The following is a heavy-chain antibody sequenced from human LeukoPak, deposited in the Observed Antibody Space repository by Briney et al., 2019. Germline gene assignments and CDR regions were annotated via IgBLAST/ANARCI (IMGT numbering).Heavy chain of an antibody. CDR3: AKGVVVVTAMNYFDY. V-gene: IGHV3-23*01. J-gene: IGHJ4*02. CDR2: ISGTGTST. CDR1: GFTFSNYW. D-gene: IGHD2-21*02. Sequence: GGSLRLSCAASGFTFSNYWMSWVRQAPGKGLEWVSLISGTGTSTQYADSVKGRFTISRHSSKNTLYLQMNSLRAEDTAIYYCAKGVVVVTAMNYFDYWGQGTLVTVSS.